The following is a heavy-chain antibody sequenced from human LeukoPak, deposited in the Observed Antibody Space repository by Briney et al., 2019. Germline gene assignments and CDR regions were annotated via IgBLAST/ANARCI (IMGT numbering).Heavy chain of an antibody. Sequence: PGGSLRLSCAASGFTFSDNYMSWIRQAPGKGLEWVSHISSGSTYTNYADSVKGRFTISRDNAKKSLCLQMNSLRAEDTAVYYCARDEQLVLGYFQHWGQGTLVTVSS. V-gene: IGHV3-11*05. CDR1: GFTFSDNY. CDR3: ARDEQLVLGYFQH. CDR2: ISSGSTYT. J-gene: IGHJ1*01. D-gene: IGHD6-13*01.